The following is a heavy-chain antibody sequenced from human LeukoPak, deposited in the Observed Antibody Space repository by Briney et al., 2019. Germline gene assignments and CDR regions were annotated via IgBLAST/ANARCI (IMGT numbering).Heavy chain of an antibody. D-gene: IGHD6-25*01. V-gene: IGHV3-11*01. CDR1: GFTFSGYY. CDR3: ARESTRSVDY. Sequence: PGGSLRLSCAVSGFTFSGYYMSWIRHAPGKGLEWASYISSSGTNTYYADSVKGRFTISRDNAKNSLYLQMNSLRAEDTAMYYCARESTRSVDYWGQGTLVTVSS. CDR2: ISSSGTNT. J-gene: IGHJ4*02.